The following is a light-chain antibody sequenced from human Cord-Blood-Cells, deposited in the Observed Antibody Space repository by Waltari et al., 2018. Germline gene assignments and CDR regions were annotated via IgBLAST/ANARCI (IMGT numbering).Light chain of an antibody. CDR2: GAS. Sequence: ELVLTQSPGTLSLSPGERATLSCTASQSVSSSYLAWYQQKPGQAPRLLTYGASSRATGIPDRFSGSGSGTDFTLTISRLEPEDFAVYYCQQYGSSPPLFTFGPGTKVDIK. V-gene: IGKV3-20*01. J-gene: IGKJ3*01. CDR1: QSVSSSY. CDR3: QQYGSSPPLFT.